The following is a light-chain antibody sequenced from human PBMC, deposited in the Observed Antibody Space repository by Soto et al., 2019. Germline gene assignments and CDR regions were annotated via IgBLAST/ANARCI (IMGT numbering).Light chain of an antibody. CDR1: QGINNF. CDR2: AAS. J-gene: IGKJ4*01. CDR3: QQYDSYPAT. Sequence: DIQMTQSPSSLSASVGDTVTITCRASQGINNFLAWFQQKPGQAPRSLIYAASSLQSGVPSRFSGSGSETDFTLTISSLQPEDLETYYCQQYDSYPATFGGGTKVEIK. V-gene: IGKV1-16*01.